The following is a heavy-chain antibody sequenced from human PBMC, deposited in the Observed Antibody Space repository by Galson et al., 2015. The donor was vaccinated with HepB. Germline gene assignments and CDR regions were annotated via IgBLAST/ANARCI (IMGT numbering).Heavy chain of an antibody. CDR1: GFTFTDYA. Sequence: SLRLSCAASGFTFTDYALTWVRQAPGKGLEWVSSIGWTGNTYYADSVKGRFTISRDTSKDTLYLQMNSLRAEDSAVYYCAKDGSGGGYWGYFEYWGQGTLVTVSS. CDR2: IGWTGNT. V-gene: IGHV3-23*01. D-gene: IGHD2-21*02. J-gene: IGHJ4*02. CDR3: AKDGSGGGYWGYFEY.